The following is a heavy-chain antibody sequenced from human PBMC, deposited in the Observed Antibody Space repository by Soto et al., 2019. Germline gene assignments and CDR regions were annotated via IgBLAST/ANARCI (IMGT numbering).Heavy chain of an antibody. D-gene: IGHD2-15*01. V-gene: IGHV4-39*01. CDR3: ARLVVGYVVSGAGGLSMVDY. CDR2: IYDSGST. J-gene: IGHJ4*02. Sequence: QLQLRESGPGLVKPSETLSLTCTVSGGSISSSSYYWGWIRQPPGKGLEWIGSIYDSGSTYYNPSFKSRVTRLRNTANKQGPLKLSAVSAADTSVYYCARLVVGYVVSGAGGLSMVDYWGQGTLVTVAS. CDR1: GGSISSSSYY.